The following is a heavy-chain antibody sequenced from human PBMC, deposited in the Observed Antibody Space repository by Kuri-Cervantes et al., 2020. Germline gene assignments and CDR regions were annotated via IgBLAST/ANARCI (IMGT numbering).Heavy chain of an antibody. D-gene: IGHD3-10*01. Sequence: ETLSLTCAASGFTFSSYSMNWVRQAPGKGLEWVSSISSSSSYIYYADSVKGRFTISRDNAKNSLYLQMNSLRAEDTAVYYCGSGVPHQHWGQGTLVTVSS. CDR3: GSGVPHQH. CDR1: GFTFSSYS. V-gene: IGHV3-21*01. J-gene: IGHJ1*01. CDR2: ISSSSSYI.